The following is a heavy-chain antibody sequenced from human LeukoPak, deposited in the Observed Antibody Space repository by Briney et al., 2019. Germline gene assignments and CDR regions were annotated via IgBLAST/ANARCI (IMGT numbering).Heavy chain of an antibody. V-gene: IGHV1-24*01. J-gene: IGHJ4*02. Sequence: APVKVSCKVSGYTLTELSMHWVRQAPGKGLEWMGGFDPEDGETIYAQKFQGRVTMTEDTSTDTAYMELSSLRSEDTAVYYCATAVAGLFEYFDYWGQGTLVTVSS. CDR1: GYTLTELS. CDR2: FDPEDGET. D-gene: IGHD6-19*01. CDR3: ATAVAGLFEYFDY.